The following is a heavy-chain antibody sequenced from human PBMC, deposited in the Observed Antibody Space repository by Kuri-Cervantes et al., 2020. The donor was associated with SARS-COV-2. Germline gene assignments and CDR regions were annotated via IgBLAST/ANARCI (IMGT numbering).Heavy chain of an antibody. J-gene: IGHJ1*01. Sequence: ASVKVSCKASGYTFTSYGISWVRQAPGQGLEWMGWISAYNGSTNYAQKLQGRVTMTTDTSTSTAYMELRSLRSDDTAVYYCARDRLAAAGTTEHRHWGQGTLVTVSS. D-gene: IGHD6-13*01. V-gene: IGHV1-18*01. CDR1: GYTFTSYG. CDR3: ARDRLAAAGTTEHRH. CDR2: ISAYNGST.